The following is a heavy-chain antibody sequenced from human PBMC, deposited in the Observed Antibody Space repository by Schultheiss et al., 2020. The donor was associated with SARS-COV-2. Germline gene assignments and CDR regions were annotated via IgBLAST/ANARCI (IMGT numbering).Heavy chain of an antibody. V-gene: IGHV3-30-3*01. CDR2: ISYDGSNK. CDR1: GFTVGNNY. Sequence: GGSLRLSCAASGFTVGNNYMTWVRQAPGKGLEWVAVISYDGSNKYYADSVKGRFTISRDNAKRTLYLQMNSLRAEDTAVYYCAKGGGYSNGPFDNWGQGTLVTVSS. D-gene: IGHD5-18*01. J-gene: IGHJ4*02. CDR3: AKGGGYSNGPFDN.